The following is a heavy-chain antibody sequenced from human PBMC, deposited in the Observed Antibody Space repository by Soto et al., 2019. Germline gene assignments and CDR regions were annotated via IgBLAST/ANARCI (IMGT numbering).Heavy chain of an antibody. Sequence: EVQLVESGGGLVQPGGSLRLSCAASGFTFSSYWMHWVRQAPGKGLVWVSRINSDGSSTSYADSVKGRFTISRDNAKNTLYLQMNSLRVEDTVVYYCARGGSLNWYFDLGGRGTLVTVSS. V-gene: IGHV3-74*01. J-gene: IGHJ2*01. D-gene: IGHD1-26*01. CDR1: GFTFSSYW. CDR2: INSDGSST. CDR3: ARGGSLNWYFDL.